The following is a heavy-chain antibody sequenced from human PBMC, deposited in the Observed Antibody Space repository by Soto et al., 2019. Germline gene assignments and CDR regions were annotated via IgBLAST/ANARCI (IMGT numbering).Heavy chain of an antibody. D-gene: IGHD1-26*01. V-gene: IGHV3-48*01. CDR2: ISSSSSTI. Sequence: SLRLYCAASGFTFSSYSMNWVRQAPGKGLEWVSYISSSSSTIYYADSVKGRFTISRDNAKNSLYLQLNSLRAEDTAVYYCAQSKVGATSNYFDYWGQGTLVTVSS. CDR1: GFTFSSYS. CDR3: AQSKVGATSNYFDY. J-gene: IGHJ4*02.